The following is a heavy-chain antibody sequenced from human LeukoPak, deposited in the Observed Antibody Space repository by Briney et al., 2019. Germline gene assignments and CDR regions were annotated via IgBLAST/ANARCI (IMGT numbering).Heavy chain of an antibody. J-gene: IGHJ4*02. Sequence: GGSLRLSCEGSGFTFSDAWMNWVRQAPGKGLEWVSSISSSSSYIYYADSVKGRFTISRDNAKNSLYLQMNSLRAEDTAVYYCARYLSSMWIQLWLYYFDYWGQGTLVTVSS. V-gene: IGHV3-21*01. D-gene: IGHD5-18*01. CDR1: GFTFSDAW. CDR2: ISSSSSYI. CDR3: ARYLSSMWIQLWLYYFDY.